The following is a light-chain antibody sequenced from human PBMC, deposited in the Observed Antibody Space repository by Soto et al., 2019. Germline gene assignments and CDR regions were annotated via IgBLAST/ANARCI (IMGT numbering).Light chain of an antibody. CDR1: QSVSSD. V-gene: IGKV3-11*01. Sequence: EIVLTQSPGTLSLSPGERATLSCRASQSVSSDLAWYQQKPGQAPRLLIYDASTMATGLSARFSGSGSGTDFTLSISSLEPEDCAVYYCQQRRNGPVTFGQVTKVEVK. CDR3: QQRRNGPVT. CDR2: DAS. J-gene: IGKJ1*01.